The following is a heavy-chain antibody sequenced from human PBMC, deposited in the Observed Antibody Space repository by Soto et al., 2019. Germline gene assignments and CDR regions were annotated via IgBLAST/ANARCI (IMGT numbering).Heavy chain of an antibody. CDR2: IYYSGST. J-gene: IGHJ6*02. D-gene: IGHD6-13*01. CDR3: AREGVSSSWYNYYGMDV. Sequence: SETLSLTCTVSGGSISNYYWSWIRQPPGKGLEWIGYIYYSGSTNYNPSLKSRVTISVDTSKNQFSLKLSPVTAADTAVYYCAREGVSSSWYNYYGMDVWGQGTTVTVSS. V-gene: IGHV4-59*01. CDR1: GGSISNYY.